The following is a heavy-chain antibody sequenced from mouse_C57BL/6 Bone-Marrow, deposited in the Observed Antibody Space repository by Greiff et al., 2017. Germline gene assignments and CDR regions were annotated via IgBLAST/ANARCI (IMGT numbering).Heavy chain of an antibody. CDR3: ASPLYGSSPAWFAY. V-gene: IGHV1-81*01. CDR1: GYTFTSYG. CDR2: IYPRSGNT. Sequence: VMLVESGAELARPGASVKLSCKASGYTFTSYGISWVKQRTGQGLEWIGEIYPRSGNTYYNEKFKGKATLTADKSSSTAYMELRSLTSEDSAVYFCASPLYGSSPAWFAYWGQGTLVTVSA. D-gene: IGHD1-1*01. J-gene: IGHJ3*01.